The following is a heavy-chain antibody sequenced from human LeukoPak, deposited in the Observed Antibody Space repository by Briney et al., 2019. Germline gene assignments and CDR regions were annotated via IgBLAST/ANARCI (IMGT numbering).Heavy chain of an antibody. Sequence: GASVKVSCKASGYTFTSYCISWVRQAPGQGLEWIGWISAYNGNTNYAQKLHGRVTMTTNTSTSTAYMELRSLRSDDTAVYYCARHVPPNTVISLGVEYYYYMDVWGKGTTVTVSS. D-gene: IGHD4-23*01. CDR2: ISAYNGNT. CDR1: GYTFTSYC. CDR3: ARHVPPNTVISLGVEYYYYMDV. V-gene: IGHV1-18*01. J-gene: IGHJ6*03.